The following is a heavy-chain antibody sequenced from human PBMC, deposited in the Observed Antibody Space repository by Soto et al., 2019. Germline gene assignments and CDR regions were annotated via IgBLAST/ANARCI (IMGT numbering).Heavy chain of an antibody. J-gene: IGHJ6*03. CDR2: IIPILGIA. D-gene: IGHD3-3*01. CDR3: ARGNITIFGTNYYYYYMDV. V-gene: IGHV1-69*02. CDR1: GGTFSSYT. Sequence: QVQLVQSGAEVKKPGSSVKVSCKASGGTFSSYTISWVRQAPGQGLEWMGRIIPILGIANYAQKFQGRVTITADKSTSTAYMELSSLRSEDTAVYYCARGNITIFGTNYYYYYMDVWGKGTTVTVSS.